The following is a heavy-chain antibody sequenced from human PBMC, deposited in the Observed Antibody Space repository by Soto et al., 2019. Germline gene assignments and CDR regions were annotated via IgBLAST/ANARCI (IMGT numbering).Heavy chain of an antibody. D-gene: IGHD1-1*01. J-gene: IGHJ4*02. V-gene: IGHV1-18*04. CDR2: ISAYNGNT. CDR3: ARGQLQSDFDY. CDR1: GYTFTSYG. Sequence: ASVKVSCKASGYTFTSYGFNWVRQAPGQGLEWMGWISAYNGNTRYAQNLQGRVSMTTDTSTSTGYMELRSLRSDDTAVYYCARGQLQSDFDYWGQGTLVTVSS.